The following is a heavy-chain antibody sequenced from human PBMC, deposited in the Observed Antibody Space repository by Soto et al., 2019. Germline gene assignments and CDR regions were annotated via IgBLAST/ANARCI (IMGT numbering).Heavy chain of an antibody. D-gene: IGHD2-2*02. V-gene: IGHV3-74*01. CDR1: GFTFSSYW. Sequence: GGSLRLSCAASGFTFSSYWMHWVRQAPGKGLVWVSRINSDGSSTSYADSVKGRFTISRDNAKNTLYLQMNSLRAEDTAVYYCARGYCSSTSCYRGYYYYGMDVWGQGTTVTVSS. CDR2: INSDGSST. J-gene: IGHJ6*02. CDR3: ARGYCSSTSCYRGYYYYGMDV.